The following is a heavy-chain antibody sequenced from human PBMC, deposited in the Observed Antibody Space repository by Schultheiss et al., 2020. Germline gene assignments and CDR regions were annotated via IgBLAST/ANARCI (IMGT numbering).Heavy chain of an antibody. CDR2: IYYSGST. D-gene: IGHD3-16*01. CDR1: GGSISSYY. J-gene: IGHJ4*02. V-gene: IGHV4-59*06. CDR3: AKGGGGYYFDY. Sequence: SATLSLTCTVSGGSISSYYWSWIRQHPGKGLEWIGYIYYSGSTYYNPSLKSRVTISVDTSKNQFSLKLSSVTAADTAVYYCAKGGGGYYFDYWGQGTLVTVSS.